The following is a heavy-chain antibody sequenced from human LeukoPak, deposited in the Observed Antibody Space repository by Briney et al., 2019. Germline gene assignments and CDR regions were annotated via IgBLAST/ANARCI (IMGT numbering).Heavy chain of an antibody. CDR2: IYPGDSDT. D-gene: IGHD2-2*01. J-gene: IGHJ4*02. V-gene: IGHV5-51*01. CDR3: ARLGLRNGLIVVVPAAIVDY. Sequence: GESLKISCKGSGYSFTSYWIGWVRQMPGKGLEWMGIIYPGDSDTRYSPSFQGQVTISADKSISTAYLQWSSLKASDTAMYYCARLGLRNGLIVVVPAAIVDYWGQGTLVTVSS. CDR1: GYSFTSYW.